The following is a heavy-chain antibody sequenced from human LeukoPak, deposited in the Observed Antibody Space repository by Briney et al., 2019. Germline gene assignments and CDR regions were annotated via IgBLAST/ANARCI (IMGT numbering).Heavy chain of an antibody. CDR1: GFIFTNYW. V-gene: IGHV5-51*01. CDR3: ARQSRYGAKNRGYYFDY. CDR2: IYPADSDT. D-gene: IGHD4/OR15-4a*01. Sequence: GESLKISCQVSGFIFTNYWIGWVRQMPGKGLESMGLIYPADSDTTYSPSFQGQVTISADRSISTVYLQWSSLKASDTAMYYCARQSRYGAKNRGYYFDYWGQGTLVTVSS. J-gene: IGHJ4*02.